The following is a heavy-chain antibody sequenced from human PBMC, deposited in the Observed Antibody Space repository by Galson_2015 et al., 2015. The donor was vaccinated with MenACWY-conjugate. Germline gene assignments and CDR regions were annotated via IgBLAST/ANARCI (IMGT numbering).Heavy chain of an antibody. CDR3: AKAQGTSGWGGAYVHDF. V-gene: IGHV3-23*01. D-gene: IGHD6-19*01. J-gene: IGHJ4*02. Sequence: SLRLSCAASGFTFSSYAMSWVRQSPAKGLEWVSSISRSGDTTSYADSVKGRFTISREYSKNTLYLQMNSLRGEDTAVYYCAKAQGTSGWGGAYVHDFWGQGTLVTVSS. CDR2: ISRSGDTT. CDR1: GFTFSSYA.